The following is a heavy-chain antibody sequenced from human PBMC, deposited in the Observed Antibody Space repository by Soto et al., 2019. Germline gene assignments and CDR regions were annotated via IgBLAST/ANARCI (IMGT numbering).Heavy chain of an antibody. CDR1: GFTFSSYS. V-gene: IGHV3-48*01. CDR2: ISSSSSTI. D-gene: IGHD3-3*01. Sequence: GGSLRLSCAASGFTFSSYSMNWVRQAPGKGKEWVSYISSSSSTIYYADFVKGRFTISRDNAKNSLYLQMNRLRAEDTAVYYCASAYRSYYSWSGYLQGYDYYYYYTDVSCKGTTVTGS. CDR3: ASAYRSYYSWSGYLQGYDYYYYYTDV. J-gene: IGHJ6*03.